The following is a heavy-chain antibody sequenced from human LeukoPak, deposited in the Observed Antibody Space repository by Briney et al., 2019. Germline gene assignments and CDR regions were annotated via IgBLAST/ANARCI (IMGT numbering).Heavy chain of an antibody. V-gene: IGHV3-7*01. J-gene: IGHJ3*02. CDR1: RFTFSSYW. CDR3: ARDLIIWGASLLGAFDI. CDR2: INQDGSDK. Sequence: PGGSLRLSCAASRFTFSSYWMNWVRQAPRKGPECVANINQDGSDKYYVDSVKGRFTISRDNTKNSLYLQMNSLRAEDTAVYYCARDLIIWGASLLGAFDIWGQGTMVTVSS. D-gene: IGHD3-16*01.